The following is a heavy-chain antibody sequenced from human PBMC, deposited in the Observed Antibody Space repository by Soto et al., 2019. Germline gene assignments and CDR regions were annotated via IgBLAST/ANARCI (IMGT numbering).Heavy chain of an antibody. CDR2: IYFNGNT. CDR3: ASVTFGGVVLAH. J-gene: IGHJ4*02. V-gene: IGHV4-34*11. CDR1: SGSFSGYF. D-gene: IGHD3-16*01. Sequence: PSETLSLTCAVYSGSFSGYFWSWIRQPPGKGLEWIGDIYFNGNTNYNPSLKGRVTISIDTSKKQFSLNLSSVTAADTAVYYCASVTFGGVVLAHWGQGTLVTVSS.